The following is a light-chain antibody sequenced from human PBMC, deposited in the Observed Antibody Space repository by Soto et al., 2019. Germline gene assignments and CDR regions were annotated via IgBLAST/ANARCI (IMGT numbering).Light chain of an antibody. J-gene: IGLJ1*01. CDR3: CSYAGSPYV. Sequence: QSALTQPASVSGSPGQSITISCTGTSSDVGSYNLVSWYQQHPGKDPKLMIYEVSKRPSGVSTRCSGSKSGNTSSLTISGLQADDEADYYCCSYAGSPYVLCTGTKLTVL. CDR1: SSDVGSYNL. CDR2: EVS. V-gene: IGLV2-23*02.